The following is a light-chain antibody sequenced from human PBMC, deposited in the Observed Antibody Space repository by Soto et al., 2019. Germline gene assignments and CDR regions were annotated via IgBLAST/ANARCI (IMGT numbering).Light chain of an antibody. Sequence: DIQMTQCPSTLSASVGDRVTITCRASQSISNWLAWYQQKPGKAPKLLIYKASSLESGVPSRFSGSGSGTEFTLTISSLQPDDFATYYCQQYNSYSPPWAFGQGTKLEIK. CDR3: QQYNSYSPPWA. V-gene: IGKV1-5*03. CDR2: KAS. J-gene: IGKJ2*01. CDR1: QSISNW.